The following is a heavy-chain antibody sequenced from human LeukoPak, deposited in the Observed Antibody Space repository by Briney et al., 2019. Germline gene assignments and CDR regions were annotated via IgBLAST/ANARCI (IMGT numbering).Heavy chain of an antibody. CDR2: INHSGST. CDR1: GGSFSGYY. J-gene: IGHJ5*02. Sequence: PSETLSLTCAVYGGSFSGYYWSWIRQPPGKGLEWIGEINHSGSTNYNPSLKSRVTISVDTSKNQFSLKLSSVTAADTAVYYCARITTMVRGVSPWFDPWDQGTLVTVSS. V-gene: IGHV4-34*01. D-gene: IGHD3-10*01. CDR3: ARITTMVRGVSPWFDP.